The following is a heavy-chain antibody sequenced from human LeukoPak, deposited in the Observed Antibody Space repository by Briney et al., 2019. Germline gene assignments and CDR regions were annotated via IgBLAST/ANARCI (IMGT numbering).Heavy chain of an antibody. CDR2: IKSKTDGGTT. J-gene: IGHJ4*02. CDR1: GFTFSNAW. CDR3: AVYGSGTLRYFDY. Sequence: GGSLRLSCAASGFTFSNAWMSWVRQAPGKGLEWVGRIKSKTDGGTTDYAAPVKGRFTISRDDSKNTLYLQMNSLRAEDTAVYYCAVYGSGTLRYFDYWGQGTLVTVSS. D-gene: IGHD3-10*01. V-gene: IGHV3-15*01.